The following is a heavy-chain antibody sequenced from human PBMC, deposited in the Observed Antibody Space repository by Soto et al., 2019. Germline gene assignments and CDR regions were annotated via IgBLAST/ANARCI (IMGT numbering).Heavy chain of an antibody. Sequence: ASVKVSCKASGYTFTGYFMHWVRQAPGQGLEWMGWINPYSGGADYAQSFQGRVTMTRDTSISTVYMELSRLRSDDTAVYYCASSIAARHPCDYWGQGTLVTVYS. CDR3: ASSIAARHPCDY. D-gene: IGHD6-6*01. V-gene: IGHV1-2*02. J-gene: IGHJ4*02. CDR2: INPYSGGA. CDR1: GYTFTGYF.